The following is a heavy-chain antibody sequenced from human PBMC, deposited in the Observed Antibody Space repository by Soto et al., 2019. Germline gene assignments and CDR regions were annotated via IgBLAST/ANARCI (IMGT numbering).Heavy chain of an antibody. CDR2: ISYDGSDK. CDR3: ARGWYYYDSSGYYPFDY. J-gene: IGHJ4*02. CDR1: GFTFSTYG. V-gene: IGHV3-30*03. D-gene: IGHD3-22*01. Sequence: QVQLVESGGGVVQPGRSLRLSCAASGFTFSTYGMHWVRQAPGKGLEWVAVISYDGSDKYYPDSVKGRFTISRDNSKNTLYLQMNSLRAEDTAVYYCARGWYYYDSSGYYPFDYWGQGTLVTVSS.